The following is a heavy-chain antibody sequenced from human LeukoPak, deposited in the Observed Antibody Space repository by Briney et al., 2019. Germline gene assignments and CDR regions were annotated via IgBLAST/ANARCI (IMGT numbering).Heavy chain of an antibody. J-gene: IGHJ3*02. Sequence: GGSLRLSCATSGFIFSNYAVNWVRQAPGKGLEWVSEIYSGGSTYYAASVKGRFSISRDNSKNTVYLQMNSLRVEDTAVYYCARELREHGVFDIWGQGIMVTVSS. CDR3: ARELREHGVFDI. CDR2: IYSGGST. D-gene: IGHD1-26*01. V-gene: IGHV3-53*01. CDR1: GFIFSNYA.